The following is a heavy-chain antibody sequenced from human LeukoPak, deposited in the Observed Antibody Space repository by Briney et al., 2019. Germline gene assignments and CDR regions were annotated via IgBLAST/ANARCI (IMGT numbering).Heavy chain of an antibody. CDR3: ARYYGSGWYTGFDY. J-gene: IGHJ4*02. Sequence: SETLSLTCTVSGGSISSYYWSWIRQPPGKGLEWIGYIYSSGSTNYNPSLESRVTISVDTSKNQFSLKLSSVTAVDTAMYYCARYYGSGWYTGFDYWGQGILVTVSS. CDR1: GGSISSYY. D-gene: IGHD6-19*01. V-gene: IGHV4-4*09. CDR2: IYSSGST.